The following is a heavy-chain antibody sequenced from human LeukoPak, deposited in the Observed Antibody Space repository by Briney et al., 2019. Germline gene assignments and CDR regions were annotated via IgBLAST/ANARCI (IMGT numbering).Heavy chain of an antibody. CDR3: ARGPGGYYYDSSGYRYYYYMDV. D-gene: IGHD3-22*01. CDR1: GYTFTGYY. V-gene: IGHV1-46*01. J-gene: IGHJ6*03. Sequence: GASVKVSCKASGYTFTGYYMHWVRQAPGQGPEWMGVISPSGGSTTYAQKFQGRVTLTRNTSISTAYMELSSLRSEDTAVYYCARGPGGYYYDSSGYRYYYYMDVWGKGTTVTISS. CDR2: ISPSGGST.